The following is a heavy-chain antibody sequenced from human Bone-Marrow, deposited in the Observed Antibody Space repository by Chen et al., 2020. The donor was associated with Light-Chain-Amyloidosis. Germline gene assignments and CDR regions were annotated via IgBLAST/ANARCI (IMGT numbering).Heavy chain of an antibody. CDR2: MHTDVTKT. J-gene: IGHJ4*02. D-gene: IGHD3-10*01. CDR3: ARDRGRFSYNRGGLDS. Sequence: EVQLVESGGALVQPGGSLRLPCAASGFPLNTYWMHWVRQPPGGGRVWVARMHTDVTKTVYADSVKGRFTVSRDDAKNTLYLEMNSLRVEDTCLYFCARDRGRFSYNRGGLDSWGQGTLVTVSS. CDR1: GFPLNTYW. V-gene: IGHV3-74*01.